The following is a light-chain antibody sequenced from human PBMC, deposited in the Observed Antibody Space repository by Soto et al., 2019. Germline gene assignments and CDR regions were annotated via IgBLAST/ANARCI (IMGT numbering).Light chain of an antibody. Sequence: EIVMTQSPATLSVSPGERATLSCRASQSVSSNLAWYQQKPGQAPRLLLYGVSTRATGIPARFSGSGSGTEFTLTISSRQSEDFAVYYCQQYNNWPRTFGPGTKVDFK. CDR1: QSVSSN. CDR3: QQYNNWPRT. V-gene: IGKV3D-15*01. J-gene: IGKJ3*01. CDR2: GVS.